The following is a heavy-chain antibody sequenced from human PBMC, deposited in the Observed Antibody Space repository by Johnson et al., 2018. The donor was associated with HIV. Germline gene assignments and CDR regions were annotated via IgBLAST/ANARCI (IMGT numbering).Heavy chain of an antibody. J-gene: IGHJ3*02. D-gene: IGHD6-6*01. V-gene: IGHV3-20*04. CDR3: ARARGEGAARTDAFDI. Sequence: VQLVESGGGVVRPGGSLRLSCAASGFTFDDYGMSWVRQAPGKGLEWVSGINWNGGSTGYADSVKGGFTISRDNAKNSLYLQMNSLRAEDTALYYCARARGEGAARTDAFDIWGQGTMVTVSS. CDR2: INWNGGST. CDR1: GFTFDDYG.